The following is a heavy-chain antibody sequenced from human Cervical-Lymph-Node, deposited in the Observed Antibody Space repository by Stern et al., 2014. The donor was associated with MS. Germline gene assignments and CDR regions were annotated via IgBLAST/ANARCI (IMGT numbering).Heavy chain of an antibody. Sequence: EVKLEESGGGLVKPGGSLRLSCAASAFTFSSYSLNWVRQAQGKGLEWDSSISSDGRYIYPQDQVNGRFNISSDKAKTSLYLQMNSLRADDTAVYYCARRGFGEPFDYWGQGTLVTVSS. J-gene: IGHJ4*02. CDR1: AFTFSSYS. CDR3: ARRGFGEPFDY. D-gene: IGHD3-10*01. V-gene: IGHV3-21*01. CDR2: ISSDGRYI.